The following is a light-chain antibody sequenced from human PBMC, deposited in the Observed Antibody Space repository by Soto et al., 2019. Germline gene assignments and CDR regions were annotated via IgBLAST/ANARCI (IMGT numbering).Light chain of an antibody. J-gene: IGKJ4*01. CDR3: QHYGSWPPRT. V-gene: IGKV3-20*01. Sequence: EIVLTQSPGTLSLSPGERATLSCRTSQSVSSSYIAWYQQRPGQAPRLLIYGASKMATDIPDTFSGSGSGTDFTLTISRLEPEDFAVYYCQHYGSWPPRTFGGGTKVEIK. CDR1: QSVSSSY. CDR2: GAS.